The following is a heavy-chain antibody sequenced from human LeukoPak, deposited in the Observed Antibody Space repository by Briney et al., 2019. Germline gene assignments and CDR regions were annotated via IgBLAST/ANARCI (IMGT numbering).Heavy chain of an antibody. Sequence: GGSLRLSCAASGFTFSSYSMNWVRQAPGKGLEWVSAISGSGGSTYYADSVKGRFTISGDNSKNTLYLQMNSLRAEDTAVYYCAKGGIQLWSDYWGQGTLVTVSS. D-gene: IGHD5-18*01. CDR1: GFTFSSYS. CDR3: AKGGIQLWSDY. J-gene: IGHJ4*02. V-gene: IGHV3-23*01. CDR2: ISGSGGST.